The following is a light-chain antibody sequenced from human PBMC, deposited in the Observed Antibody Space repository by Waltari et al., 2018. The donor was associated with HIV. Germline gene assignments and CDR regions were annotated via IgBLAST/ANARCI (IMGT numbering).Light chain of an antibody. J-gene: IGLJ3*02. Sequence: QSALTQPPSASGSPGQSVTISCTGTSSDVGPYDYVCWYQQHPGKAATLMIYEVSKRPSGVPDRFSGSKSANTASLTVSGLQEDDEADYYCSSYAGSNNLVFGGGTKLTVL. CDR1: SSDVGPYDY. CDR2: EVS. V-gene: IGLV2-8*01. CDR3: SSYAGSNNLV.